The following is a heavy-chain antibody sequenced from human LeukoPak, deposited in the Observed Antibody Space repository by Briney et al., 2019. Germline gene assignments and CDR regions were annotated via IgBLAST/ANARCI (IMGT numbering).Heavy chain of an antibody. D-gene: IGHD1-26*01. CDR2: IRQDGSEK. CDR1: GFTFSNYW. J-gene: IGHJ4*02. Sequence: GGSLRLSCAASGFTFSNYWMSWVRQAPGKGLEWVANIRQDGSEKYYVDSVKGRFTISRDNAKNSLYLQINSLRAEDTAVYYCARDTVGASYYWGQGTLVTVSS. CDR3: ARDTVGASYY. V-gene: IGHV3-7*01.